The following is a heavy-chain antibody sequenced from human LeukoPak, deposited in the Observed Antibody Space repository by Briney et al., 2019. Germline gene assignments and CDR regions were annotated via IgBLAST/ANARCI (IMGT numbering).Heavy chain of an antibody. V-gene: IGHV4-59*09. CDR3: ARGEYCSEPPDY. J-gene: IGHJ4*02. Sequence: WIAYIYYRGSTNYNPSLKSRVTISVDTSKNQFSLKLSSVTAADTAVYYCARGEYCSEPPDYWGQGTLVTVSS. CDR2: IYYRGST. D-gene: IGHD2-21*01.